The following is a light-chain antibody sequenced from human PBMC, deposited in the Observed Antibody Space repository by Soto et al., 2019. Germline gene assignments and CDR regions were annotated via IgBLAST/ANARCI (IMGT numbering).Light chain of an antibody. CDR3: AAWDDSLSGYV. V-gene: IGLV1-47*01. CDR2: RNN. CDR1: SSNIGSNY. Sequence: QSVLTQPPSASGTPGQRVTISCSGSSSNIGSNYVYWYQQLPGTAPKLLIYRNNQRPSGVPDRFSGSKSRTSASLAISGLRSEDDSAYYCAAWDDSLSGYVLGTGTKVTAL. J-gene: IGLJ1*01.